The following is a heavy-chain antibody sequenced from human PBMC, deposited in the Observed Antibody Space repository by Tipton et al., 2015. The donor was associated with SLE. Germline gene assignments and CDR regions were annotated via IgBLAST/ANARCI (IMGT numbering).Heavy chain of an antibody. V-gene: IGHV3-7*01. CDR2: INQDGNEK. Sequence: SLRLSCVDSGFRFSNFWMSWVRQGPGKGLEWVAHINQDGNEKYYVDSVKGRFTISRDNAKNSLYLQMSNLRVEDTAVYYCARMGGNKWGREINWFDPWGQGTLVTVSS. J-gene: IGHJ5*02. CDR3: ARMGGNKWGREINWFDP. D-gene: IGHD1-26*01. CDR1: GFRFSNFW.